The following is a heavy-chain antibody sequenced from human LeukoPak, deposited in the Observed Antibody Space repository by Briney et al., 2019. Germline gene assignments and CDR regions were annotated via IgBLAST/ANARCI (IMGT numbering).Heavy chain of an antibody. V-gene: IGHV1-2*02. J-gene: IGHJ5*02. CDR3: TSDTYYYDSTGLGHWFDP. CDR2: INPNSGGT. D-gene: IGHD3-22*01. CDR1: GYTFTSYA. Sequence: GASVKVSCKASGYTFTSYAMNWVRQAPGQGLEWMGWINPNSGGTNYAQKFQGRVTMTWDTSISTAYMELSSLRSDDTAVYYCTSDTYYYDSTGLGHWFDPWGQGTLVTVSS.